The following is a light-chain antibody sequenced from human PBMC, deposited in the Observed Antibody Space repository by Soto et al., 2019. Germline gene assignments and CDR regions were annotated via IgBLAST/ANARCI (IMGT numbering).Light chain of an antibody. CDR2: DAS. J-gene: IGKJ1*01. CDR3: QQRSNWPPVT. Sequence: EIVLTQSPGIMYLSPGARATLSCRACQSASSNLAWHQQKPGQAPRILMYDASTRATGIPARFSGSGSGTDFTLTISSLEPEDFAVYYCQQRSNWPPVTFGQGTKVDIK. CDR1: QSASSN. V-gene: IGKV3-11*01.